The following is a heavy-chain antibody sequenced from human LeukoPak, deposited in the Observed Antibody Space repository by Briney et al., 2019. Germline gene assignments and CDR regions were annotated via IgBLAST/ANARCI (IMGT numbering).Heavy chain of an antibody. D-gene: IGHD6-6*01. Sequence: GGSLRLSCAASGFSFSSYWMHWVRQAPGKGPVWVSRIDSDGSSTTYADSVKGRFTISRDNAKNTLYLQMNSLRADDPAVYYCARLGGSSPFDYWGQGTLVTVSS. CDR2: IDSDGSST. V-gene: IGHV3-74*01. J-gene: IGHJ4*02. CDR1: GFSFSSYW. CDR3: ARLGGSSPFDY.